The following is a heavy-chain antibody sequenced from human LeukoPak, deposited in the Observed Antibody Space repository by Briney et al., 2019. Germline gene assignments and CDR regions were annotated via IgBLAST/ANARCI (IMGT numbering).Heavy chain of an antibody. D-gene: IGHD3-22*01. J-gene: IGHJ6*02. CDR2: IYTSGST. CDR3: ARGPARSHYYDSSGYYPNHYYYYYGMDV. Sequence: SQTLSLTCTVSGGSISSGSYYWNWIRQPAGKGLEWIGRIYTSGSTNYNPSLKSRVTISVDTSKNQFSLKLSSVTAADTAVYYCARGPARSHYYDSSGYYPNHYYYYYGMDVWGQGTTVTVSS. V-gene: IGHV4-61*02. CDR1: GGSISSGSYY.